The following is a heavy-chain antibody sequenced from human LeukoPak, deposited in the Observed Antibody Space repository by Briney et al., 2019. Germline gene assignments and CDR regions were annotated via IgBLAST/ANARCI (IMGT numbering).Heavy chain of an antibody. CDR3: ARLMNIAAADF. CDR1: GGSITSYY. V-gene: IGHV4-59*08. Sequence: SSETLSLTCTVSGGSITSYYWSWIRQPPGKGLEWTGYIYYSGSSNYNPSLKSRVTISVDMSKNQFSLKLTSVTAADTAVYYCARLMNIAAADFWGQGTLVTVSS. D-gene: IGHD6-13*01. J-gene: IGHJ4*02. CDR2: IYYSGSS.